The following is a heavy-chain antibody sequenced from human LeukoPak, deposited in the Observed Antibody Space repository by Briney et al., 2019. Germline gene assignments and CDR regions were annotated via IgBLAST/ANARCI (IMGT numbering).Heavy chain of an antibody. CDR1: GFTFSSYG. Sequence: PGGSLRLSCAASGFTFSSYGMHGVRQAPGKGLEWVAVISYDGSNKYYADSVKGRFTISRDNSKNTLYLQMNSLRAEDTAVYYCAKIPYDSSALWGQGTLVTVSS. J-gene: IGHJ4*02. CDR2: ISYDGSNK. CDR3: AKIPYDSSAL. D-gene: IGHD3-22*01. V-gene: IGHV3-30*18.